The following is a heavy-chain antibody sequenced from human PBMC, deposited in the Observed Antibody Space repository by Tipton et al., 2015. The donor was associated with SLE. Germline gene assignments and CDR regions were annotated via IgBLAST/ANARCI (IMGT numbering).Heavy chain of an antibody. J-gene: IGHJ5*02. V-gene: IGHV4-61*02. CDR2: LFPTGGT. D-gene: IGHD5/OR15-5a*01. Sequence: TLSLTCTVSGVSILGSGDYWDWIRQPAGKGLEWIGRLFPTGGTNYSPSLKSRVSISADTSKNQASLKLSSVTAADTAMYYCTRGVRAKGKWFDTWGQGTLVTVSS. CDR3: TRGVRAKGKWFDT. CDR1: GVSILGSGDY.